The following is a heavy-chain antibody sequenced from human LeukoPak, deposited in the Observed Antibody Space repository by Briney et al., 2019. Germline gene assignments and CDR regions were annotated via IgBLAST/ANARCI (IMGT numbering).Heavy chain of an antibody. V-gene: IGHV3-30*02. CDR2: IRYDGSNK. Sequence: GGSLRLSCAASGFSFSRYDIHWVRQAPGKGLEWVAFIRYDGSNKNYAASVKGRFTISRDNFMSTVYLQMNSLRAEDTAVYYCAKDRQTITIFGVVNTPRANFDYWGQGTLVTVSS. CDR3: AKDRQTITIFGVVNTPRANFDY. D-gene: IGHD3-3*01. J-gene: IGHJ4*02. CDR1: GFSFSRYD.